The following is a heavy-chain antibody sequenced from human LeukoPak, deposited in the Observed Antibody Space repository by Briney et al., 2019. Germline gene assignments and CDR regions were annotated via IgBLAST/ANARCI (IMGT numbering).Heavy chain of an antibody. Sequence: SETLSLTCAVYGGSFSAYYWSWIRQPPGKGLEWIGEINHSGSTNYNPSLKSRVTISVDTSKNQFSLNLSSVTAADTAVYYCARGAQWLERFPLDYWGQGTLVTVSS. CDR3: ARGAQWLERFPLDY. CDR2: INHSGST. V-gene: IGHV4-34*01. D-gene: IGHD6-19*01. J-gene: IGHJ4*02. CDR1: GGSFSAYY.